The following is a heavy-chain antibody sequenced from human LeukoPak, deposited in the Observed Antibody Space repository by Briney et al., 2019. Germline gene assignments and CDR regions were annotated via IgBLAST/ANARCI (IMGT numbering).Heavy chain of an antibody. CDR1: GDSVSSGSNY. CDR3: ARGVDYYGV. V-gene: IGHV4-61*10. CDR2: IYNSWTT. D-gene: IGHD3-10*01. J-gene: IGHJ4*02. Sequence: SETLSLTCTVSGDSVSSGSNYWSWIRQPAGKGLEWIGRIYNSWTTNYNPSLKSRVTISVDTSKNQFSLKLSSVTAADTAVYYCARGVDYYGVWGQGTLVTVSS.